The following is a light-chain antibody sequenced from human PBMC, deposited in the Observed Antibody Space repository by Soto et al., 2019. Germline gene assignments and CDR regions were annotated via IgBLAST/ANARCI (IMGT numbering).Light chain of an antibody. CDR3: QQSYSTLIT. V-gene: IGKV1-39*01. J-gene: IGKJ4*01. Sequence: DIQMTQSPSSLSASVGDRVTITCRASQRISSYLNWYQQKPGKAPKFLTYAASSLQSGVPSRFSGSGSGTDFTLTISSLQPEDFATYYCQQSYSTLITFGGGTKVDIK. CDR1: QRISSY. CDR2: AAS.